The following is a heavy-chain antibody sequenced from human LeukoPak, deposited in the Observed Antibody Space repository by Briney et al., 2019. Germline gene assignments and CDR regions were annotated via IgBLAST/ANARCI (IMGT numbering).Heavy chain of an antibody. CDR2: IYNSGST. CDR1: GGSISVYY. J-gene: IGHJ4*02. Sequence: PSETLSPTCTVSGGSISVYYWSWVRQPPGKGLEWIGYIYNSGSTNYNPSLKSRLTISVDTSKNQFSLKLGSVTAADTAVYYCARDRELGYWGQGTLVTVSS. CDR3: ARDRELGY. V-gene: IGHV4-59*01. D-gene: IGHD3-10*01.